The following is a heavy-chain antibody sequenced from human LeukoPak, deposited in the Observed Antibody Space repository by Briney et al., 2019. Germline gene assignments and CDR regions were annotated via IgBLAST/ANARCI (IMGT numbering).Heavy chain of an antibody. CDR3: AREDGHPDYDSSGYYWGY. J-gene: IGHJ4*02. D-gene: IGHD3-22*01. CDR2: ISAYNGNT. CDR1: GYTFTSYG. Sequence: ASVKDSCKASGYTFTSYGISWVRQAPGQGLEWMGWISAYNGNTNYAQKLQGRVTMTTDTSTSTAYMELRSLRFDDTAVYYCAREDGHPDYDSSGYYWGYWGQGTLVTVSS. V-gene: IGHV1-18*01.